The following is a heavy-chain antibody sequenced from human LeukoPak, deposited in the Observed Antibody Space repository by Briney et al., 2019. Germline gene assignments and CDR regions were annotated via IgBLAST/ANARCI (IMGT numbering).Heavy chain of an antibody. J-gene: IGHJ6*02. V-gene: IGHV1-69*04. D-gene: IGHD3-22*01. CDR2: IIPILGMT. CDR1: VYTFTNHG. Sequence: SVKLSCKASVYTFTNHGINWVPQAPGHRREWVGRIIPILGMTTYAQKLQGRVTITSDKSTSTAYMELRSITSDDTAVYYCVRTNYYASSGYQGAGTYYYGMDVWGPGTTVTVSS. CDR3: VRTNYYASSGYQGAGTYYYGMDV.